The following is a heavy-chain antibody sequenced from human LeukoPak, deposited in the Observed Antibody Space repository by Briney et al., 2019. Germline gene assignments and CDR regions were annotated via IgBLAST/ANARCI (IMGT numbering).Heavy chain of an antibody. J-gene: IGHJ4*02. CDR3: ARTTSLTASGYDY. V-gene: IGHV1-8*03. CDR1: RYTSTRYN. Sequence: ASVKVSCKPSRYTSTRYNLYWVRQATGQGLEWMGWMNPYSGDRRSAQKFQGRVSITSDTSISTAYMELSSLRSEDTAVYFSARTTSLTASGYDYWGQGTLVSVSS. D-gene: IGHD2-21*02. CDR2: MNPYSGDR.